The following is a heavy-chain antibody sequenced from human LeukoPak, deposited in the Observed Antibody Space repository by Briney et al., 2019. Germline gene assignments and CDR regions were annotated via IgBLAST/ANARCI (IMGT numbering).Heavy chain of an antibody. J-gene: IGHJ4*02. D-gene: IGHD5-18*01. CDR2: ISGSGGST. V-gene: IGHV3-23*01. CDR3: AKSRKRGYSLGIVYY. Sequence: GGSVRLSCAASGFTFSSYALSGVRQAPGKGVEWVSAISGSGGSTYYADSVKGRFTISRDNSKNTLYLKMNSLRAEDTAVYYCAKSRKRGYSLGIVYYWGQGTLVTVSS. CDR1: GFTFSSYA.